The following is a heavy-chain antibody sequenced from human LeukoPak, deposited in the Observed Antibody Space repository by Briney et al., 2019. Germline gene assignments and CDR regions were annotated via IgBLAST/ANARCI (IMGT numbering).Heavy chain of an antibody. J-gene: IGHJ6*03. CDR2: ISSSGSTI. Sequence: GSLRLSCAASGFTFSDYYMSWIRQAPGKGLEWVSYISSSGSTIYYADSVKGRFTISRDNAKNSLYLQMNSLRAEDTAVYYCARDNYYYYYMDVWGKGTTVTVSS. V-gene: IGHV3-11*04. CDR3: ARDNYYYYYMDV. CDR1: GFTFSDYY.